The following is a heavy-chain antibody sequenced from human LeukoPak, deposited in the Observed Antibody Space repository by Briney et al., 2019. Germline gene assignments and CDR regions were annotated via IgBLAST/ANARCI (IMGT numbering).Heavy chain of an antibody. D-gene: IGHD3-22*01. CDR2: IYYSGST. Sequence: SETLSLTCTVSGGSISSYYWSWIRQPPGKGLEWIGYIYYSGSTNYNPSLKSRVTISVDTSKNQFSLKLSSVTAADTAVYYCARVADSSGYHPDAFDIWGQGTMVTVSS. CDR1: GGSISSYY. J-gene: IGHJ3*02. V-gene: IGHV4-59*01. CDR3: ARVADSSGYHPDAFDI.